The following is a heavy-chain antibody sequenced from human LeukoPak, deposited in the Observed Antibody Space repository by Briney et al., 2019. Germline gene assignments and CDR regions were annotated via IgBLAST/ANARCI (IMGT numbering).Heavy chain of an antibody. Sequence: GGSLRLSCAASGFTFSKYWMHWVRQVPGKGLVWVSLINGDGSTTNYADFVKGRFTISRDNAKNTLSLQVNSLRAEDTAVYYCATGNYHDSRIYYTFGYWGQGTLVTVSS. CDR3: ATGNYHDSRIYYTFGY. V-gene: IGHV3-74*01. D-gene: IGHD3-22*01. J-gene: IGHJ1*01. CDR2: INGDGSTT. CDR1: GFTFSKYW.